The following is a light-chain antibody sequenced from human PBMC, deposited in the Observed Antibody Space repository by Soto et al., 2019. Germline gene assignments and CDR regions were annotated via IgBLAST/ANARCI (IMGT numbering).Light chain of an antibody. Sequence: VVTQPPSASWTPGQRVTISCSGSSSNIGSNTVNWYQQLPGTAPKLLICSNNQRPSGVPDRFSGSKSGTSASLAISGLQSEDEADYYCAAWDDSLNGVVFGGGTQLTVL. CDR3: AAWDDSLNGVV. CDR2: SNN. CDR1: SSNIGSNT. V-gene: IGLV1-44*01. J-gene: IGLJ2*01.